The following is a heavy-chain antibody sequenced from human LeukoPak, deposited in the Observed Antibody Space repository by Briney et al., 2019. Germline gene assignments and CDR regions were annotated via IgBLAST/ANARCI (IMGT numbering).Heavy chain of an antibody. CDR3: VKDLYKGDSASWYFFHY. CDR2: ISANGGST. D-gene: IGHD6-13*01. J-gene: IGHJ4*02. V-gene: IGHV3-64D*06. CDR1: GFIISNYG. Sequence: GGSLRLSCSASGFIISNYGMHWVRQAPGKGLEYVSGISANGGSTYHADSVKGRLTISRDTSKNTLYLQMSSLRAEDTAMYYCVKDLYKGDSASWYFFHYWGQGTLVTVSS.